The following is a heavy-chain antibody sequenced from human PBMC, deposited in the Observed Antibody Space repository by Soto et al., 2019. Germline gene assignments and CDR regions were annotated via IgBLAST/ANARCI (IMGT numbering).Heavy chain of an antibody. CDR2: ISQSGNT. D-gene: IGHD6-6*01. V-gene: IGHV4-34*01. J-gene: IGHJ4*02. CDR3: ARAPKVSGSSQTRPDF. Sequence: QVQLHQWGAGLLKPSETLSLACSIYSGSFSGYYWSWIRQPPGKGLEWIGEISQSGNTNYSPSLKSRVSISIDASKKQFSLNLASVSAAATAVYYCARAPKVSGSSQTRPDFWGQGTLGTVSS. CDR1: SGSFSGYY.